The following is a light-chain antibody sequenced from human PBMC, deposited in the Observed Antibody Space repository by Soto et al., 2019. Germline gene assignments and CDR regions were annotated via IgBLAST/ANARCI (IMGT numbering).Light chain of an antibody. CDR3: STYRSGSSV. J-gene: IGLJ2*01. Sequence: QSALTQPASVSGSPGQSITFSCTGTSSDIGRRNDVSWYQQYPGKAPKLIIYDVSNRPSGVSNRFSGSKSGNTASLTISGLQAEDDDDYYCSTYRSGSSVFGGGTKLTVL. CDR1: SSDIGRRND. CDR2: DVS. V-gene: IGLV2-14*01.